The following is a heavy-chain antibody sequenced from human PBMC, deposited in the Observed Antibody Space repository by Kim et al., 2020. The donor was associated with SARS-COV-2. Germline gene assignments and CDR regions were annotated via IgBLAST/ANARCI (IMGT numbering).Heavy chain of an antibody. D-gene: IGHD6-19*01. CDR2: ST. Sequence: STCYADSGKGRFPISRGNSKNTLYLQMNSLRAEDTAVYYCASASGWLIDYWGQGTLVTVSS. J-gene: IGHJ4*02. CDR3: ASASGWLIDY. V-gene: IGHV3-23*01.